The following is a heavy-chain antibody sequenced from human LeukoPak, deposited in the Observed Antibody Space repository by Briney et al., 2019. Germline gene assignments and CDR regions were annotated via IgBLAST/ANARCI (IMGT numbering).Heavy chain of an antibody. CDR1: GFTFSSYA. CDR3: ARDSESAFDP. CDR2: ISSNGGST. Sequence: GGSPRLSCAASGFTFSSYAMHWVRQAPGKGLEYVSAISSNGGSTYYANSVKGRFTISRDNSKNTLYLQMGSLGAEDMAVYYCARDSESAFDPWGQGTLVTVSS. J-gene: IGHJ5*02. V-gene: IGHV3-64*01.